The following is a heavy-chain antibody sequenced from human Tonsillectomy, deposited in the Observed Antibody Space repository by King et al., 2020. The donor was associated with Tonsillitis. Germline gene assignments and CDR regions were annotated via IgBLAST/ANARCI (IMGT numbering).Heavy chain of an antibody. Sequence: VQLVESGGDLVQPGGSLRLSCAASGFTFSNYAMTWVRQAPGKGLEWVSSISGNGANTYYADSVQGRFTISRDNSKNKVYLQLNSLRVDDTAVYYCAGVTGGSIVRGRVDYWGQGTLVTVSS. V-gene: IGHV3-23*04. J-gene: IGHJ4*02. D-gene: IGHD3-10*01. CDR1: GFTFSNYA. CDR2: ISGNGANT. CDR3: AGVTGGSIVRGRVDY.